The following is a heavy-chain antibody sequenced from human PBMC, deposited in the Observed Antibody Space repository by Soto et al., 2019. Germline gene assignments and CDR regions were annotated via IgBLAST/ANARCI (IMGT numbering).Heavy chain of an antibody. CDR2: INPNSSGT. CDR3: ARWEGRAVGNWIDP. J-gene: IGHJ5*02. V-gene: IGHV1-2*02. CDR1: GYTFTGYY. Sequence: QVQLVQSGAEVKKPGASVKVSCKASGYTFTGYYIHWVRQAPGQGLEWMGWINPNSSGTNYAQKFQGRVTMTRDTSISKAYMELSNLRSDDTAVYYCARWEGRAVGNWIDPWGQGTLVTVSS. D-gene: IGHD1-26*01.